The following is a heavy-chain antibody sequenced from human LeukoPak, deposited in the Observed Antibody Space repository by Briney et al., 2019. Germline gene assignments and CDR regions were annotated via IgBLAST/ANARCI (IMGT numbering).Heavy chain of an antibody. D-gene: IGHD3-10*01. Sequence: ASVKVSCKASGYTFTNYVINWVRQAPGQGLEWMGWISPYNGNTNYAQKVQGRVTMTTDTSTSTAYMELRSLRSDDTAVYYCARPLYFGESPLEIWGQGTLVTVSS. CDR2: ISPYNGNT. CDR3: ARPLYFGESPLEI. J-gene: IGHJ4*02. V-gene: IGHV1-18*01. CDR1: GYTFTNYV.